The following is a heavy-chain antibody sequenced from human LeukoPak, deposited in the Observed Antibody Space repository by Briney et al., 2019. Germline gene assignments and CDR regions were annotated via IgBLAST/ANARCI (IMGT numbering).Heavy chain of an antibody. CDR1: GYTFTSYG. V-gene: IGHV1-18*01. J-gene: IGHJ3*02. D-gene: IGHD3-22*01. CDR3: ARTFTMKEVVPNVVFNI. CDR2: ISAYNGNT. Sequence: ASVKVSCKASGYTFTSYGISWVRQAPGQGLEWMGWISAYNGNTNYAQKLQGRVTMTTDTSTSTAYMELRSLRSDDTAVYYCARTFTMKEVVPNVVFNIWAKGKMVTVSS.